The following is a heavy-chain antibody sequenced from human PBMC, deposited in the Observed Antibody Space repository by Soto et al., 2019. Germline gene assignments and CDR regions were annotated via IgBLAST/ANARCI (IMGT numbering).Heavy chain of an antibody. CDR3: ASGIYSSGWYFGY. V-gene: IGHV4-34*01. D-gene: IGHD6-19*01. CDR1: GGSFSGYY. Sequence: PSETLSLTCAVYGGSFSGYYWSWIRQPPGKGLEWIGEINHSGSTNYNPSLKSRVTISVDTSKNQFSLKLSSVTAADTAVYYCASGIYSSGWYFGYWGQGTLVTVS. J-gene: IGHJ4*02. CDR2: INHSGST.